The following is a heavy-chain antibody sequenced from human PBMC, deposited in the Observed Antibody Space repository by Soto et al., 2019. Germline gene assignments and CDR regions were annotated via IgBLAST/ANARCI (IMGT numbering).Heavy chain of an antibody. J-gene: IGHJ4*02. V-gene: IGHV3-7*05. CDR2: INDDGSER. CDR1: GFTFSTHW. CDR3: AKDVR. Sequence: EVQLVESGGDLVQPGGSLRLSCAASGFTFSTHWMSWVRQAPGKGLEWVANINDDGSERNYADSVRGRFSVSRDNAKNSLFLQMNGLRVEDAALYYCAKDVRWCKGTQVTVSS.